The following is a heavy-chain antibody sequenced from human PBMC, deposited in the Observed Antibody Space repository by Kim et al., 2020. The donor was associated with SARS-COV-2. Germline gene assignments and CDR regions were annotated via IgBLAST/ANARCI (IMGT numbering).Heavy chain of an antibody. Sequence: GGSLRLSCAASGFTFSAYSMNWVRLTPGRRLEWVSYITGSGSTIHYADSVKGRFTISRDNVKNSLYLQMNSLREEDTAVYYCTRDPHALDFWGPGTLVTVSS. CDR2: ITGSGSTI. D-gene: IGHD2-2*01. CDR3: TRDPHALDF. J-gene: IGHJ4*02. V-gene: IGHV3-48*02. CDR1: GFTFSAYS.